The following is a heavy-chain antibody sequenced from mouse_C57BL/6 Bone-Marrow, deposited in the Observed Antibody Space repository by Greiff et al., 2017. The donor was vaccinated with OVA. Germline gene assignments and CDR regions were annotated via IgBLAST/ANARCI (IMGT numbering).Heavy chain of an antibody. CDR2: ISSGGDYI. V-gene: IGHV5-9-1*02. J-gene: IGHJ3*01. CDR1: GFTFRSYA. D-gene: IGHD2-2*01. Sequence: DVQLVESGEGLVKPGGSLKLSCAASGFTFRSYAMSWVRPTPEKSLEWVAYISSGGDYIYYADTVKGRFTISRDNARNTLYLQRSSMKSEDTAMDYCTRGGYGYDEIAYWGQGTLVTVSA. CDR3: TRGGYGYDEIAY.